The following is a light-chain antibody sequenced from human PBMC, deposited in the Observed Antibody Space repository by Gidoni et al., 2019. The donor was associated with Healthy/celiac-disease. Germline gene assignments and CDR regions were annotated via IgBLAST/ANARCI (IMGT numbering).Light chain of an antibody. J-gene: IGLJ2*01. CDR1: SSNIGAGYD. V-gene: IGLV1-40*01. CDR3: QSYDSSLSGSRV. CDR2: GNS. Sequence: QSVLTQPPSVSGASGPRVTISCTGSSSNIGAGYDVHWYQQLPGTAPKLLIYGNSNRPSGVPDRFSGSKSGTSASLAITGLQAEDEADYYCQSYDSSLSGSRVFGGGTKLTVL.